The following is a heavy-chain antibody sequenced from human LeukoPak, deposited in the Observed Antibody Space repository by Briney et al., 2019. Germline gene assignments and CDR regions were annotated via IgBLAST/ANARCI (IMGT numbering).Heavy chain of an antibody. D-gene: IGHD1-26*01. CDR2: IYYSGST. V-gene: IGHV4-59*01. J-gene: IGHJ4*02. Sequence: KASETLSLTCAVYGGSFSGYCWSWIRQPPGKGLEWIGYIYYSGSTNYNPSLKSRVTISVDTSKNQFSLKLSSVTAADTAVYYCARASVGANQVDYWGQGTLVTVSS. CDR1: GGSFSGYC. CDR3: ARASVGANQVDY.